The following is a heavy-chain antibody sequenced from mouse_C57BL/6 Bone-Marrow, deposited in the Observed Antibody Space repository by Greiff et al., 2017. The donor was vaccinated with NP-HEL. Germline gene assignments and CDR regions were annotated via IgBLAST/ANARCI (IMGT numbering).Heavy chain of an antibody. V-gene: IGHV1-26*01. Sequence: VQLQQSGPELVKPGASVKISCKASGYTFTDYYMNWVKQSHGKSLEWIGDINPNNGGTSYNQKFKGKATLTVDKSSSTAYMERRSLTSEDSAVYYCARRGKTAQATRIYYYAMDYWGQGTSVTVSS. CDR3: ARRGKTAQATRIYYYAMDY. J-gene: IGHJ4*01. CDR1: GYTFTDYY. D-gene: IGHD3-2*02. CDR2: INPNNGGT.